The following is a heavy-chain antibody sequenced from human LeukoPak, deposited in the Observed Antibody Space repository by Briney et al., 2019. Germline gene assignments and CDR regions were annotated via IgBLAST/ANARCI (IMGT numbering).Heavy chain of an antibody. J-gene: IGHJ4*02. CDR3: ARVLSGSYFGY. Sequence: GRSLRLSCAASGFTVSSNYMSWVRQAPGKWLEWVSVIYSGGSKYYADSVKGRFTISRDNSKNTLYLQMSSLRAEDTAVYYCARVLSGSYFGYWGQGTLVTVSS. V-gene: IGHV3-53*01. CDR2: IYSGGSK. D-gene: IGHD1-26*01. CDR1: GFTVSSNY.